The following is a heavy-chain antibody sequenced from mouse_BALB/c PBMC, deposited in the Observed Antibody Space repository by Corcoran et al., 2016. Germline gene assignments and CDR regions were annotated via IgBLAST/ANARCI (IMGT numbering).Heavy chain of an antibody. D-gene: IGHD2-14*01. V-gene: IGHV1-26*01. Sequence: EVQLQQSGPELVKPGASVKMSCKASGYTFTDYYMKWVKQSHGKNLEWIGDVDPNNGGTSYSQNFKGKATLTVDKSSSTAYMQLNSLTSEDSAGYFCARDRYWYFDVWGAGTTGTVSS. CDR1: GYTFTDYY. CDR3: ARDRYWYFDV. CDR2: VDPNNGGT. J-gene: IGHJ1*01.